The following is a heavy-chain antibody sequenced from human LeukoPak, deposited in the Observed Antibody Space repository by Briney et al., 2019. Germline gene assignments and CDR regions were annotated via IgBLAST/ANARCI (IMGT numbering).Heavy chain of an antibody. J-gene: IGHJ4*02. D-gene: IGHD3-22*01. CDR3: ARRKDYYDYTGYGEVDY. CDR1: GYIFTNFW. V-gene: IGHV5-51*01. Sequence: GESLKISCKVSGYIFTNFWIGWVRQMPGKGLEWMGIIYPGDSDTRYNPSFQGQVTLSADRSINTAYLQWSSLKASDTAMYYCARRKDYYDYTGYGEVDYRGQGTLVTVSS. CDR2: IYPGDSDT.